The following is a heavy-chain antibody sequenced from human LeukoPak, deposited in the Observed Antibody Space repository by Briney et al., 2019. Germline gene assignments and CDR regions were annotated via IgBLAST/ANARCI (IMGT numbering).Heavy chain of an antibody. J-gene: IGHJ3*01. CDR1: GFTFRSCE. V-gene: IGHV3-48*03. CDR3: ARHDYHGNSDAFDV. CDR2: ISSSGSNI. Sequence: PGGSLRLSCAASGFTFRSCELSWVRQAPAKGLEWVSYISSSGSNIYYADSVKGRFTISRDSAKNSLYLQMNSLRAEDTAVYYCARHDYHGNSDAFDVWGQGTMVTVSS. D-gene: IGHD4-23*01.